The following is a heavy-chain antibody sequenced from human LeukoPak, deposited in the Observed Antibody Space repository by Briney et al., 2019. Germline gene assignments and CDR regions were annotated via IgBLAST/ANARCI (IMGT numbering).Heavy chain of an antibody. CDR3: ARLEGYCSSASCPVDY. J-gene: IGHJ4*02. D-gene: IGHD2-2*01. CDR1: GFTFSSYS. Sequence: GGSLRLSCAASGFTFSSYSMNWVRQAPGKGLEWVSSISSSSSYIYYADSVKGRFTISRDNAKNSLYLQMNSLRAEDTAVYYCARLEGYCSSASCPVDYWGQGTLVTVSS. CDR2: ISSSSSYI. V-gene: IGHV3-21*01.